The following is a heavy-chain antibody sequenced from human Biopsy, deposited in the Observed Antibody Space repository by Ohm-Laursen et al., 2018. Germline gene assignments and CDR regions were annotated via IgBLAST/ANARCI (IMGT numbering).Heavy chain of an antibody. CDR1: GYTFTGYH. CDR2: INAKTGDT. V-gene: IGHV1-2*02. D-gene: IGHD3-22*01. Sequence: ESSVKFSCKASGYTFTGYHVHWVRQAPGQGLEWMGWINAKTGDTNYAQKFQGRVTMTRDTSISTAYVDLSSLRSDDTAVYYCTRGGYYYDSLAYYYWFDPWGQGTLVTVSS. J-gene: IGHJ5*02. CDR3: TRGGYYYDSLAYYYWFDP.